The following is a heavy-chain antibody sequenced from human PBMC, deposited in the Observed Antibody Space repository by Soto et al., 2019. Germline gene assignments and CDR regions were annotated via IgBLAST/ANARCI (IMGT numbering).Heavy chain of an antibody. CDR1: GFTASSNY. J-gene: IGHJ4*02. V-gene: IGHV3-53*01. CDR3: EITGAGYYIV. D-gene: IGHD3-3*01. CDR2: IFSADNT. Sequence: XESLRLSCAASGFTASSNYLSWVRQAPGKGLEWVSVIFSADNTHYADSVKGRFTISRDNSKNTVFLQMNSLRAEDTAVYYCEITGAGYYIVWGQGTPVTVPS.